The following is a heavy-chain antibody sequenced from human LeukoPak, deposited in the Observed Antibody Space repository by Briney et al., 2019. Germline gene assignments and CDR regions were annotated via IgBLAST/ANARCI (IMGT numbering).Heavy chain of an antibody. Sequence: PPETLSLTCTVSGGSISSSSYYWSWIRQPPGKGLEWIGYIYYSGSTNYNPSLKSRVTISVDTSKNQFSLKLSSVTAADTAVYYCARNGYYYYMDVWGKGTTVTISS. D-gene: IGHD2-8*01. CDR3: ARNGYYYYMDV. J-gene: IGHJ6*03. CDR1: GGSISSSSYY. CDR2: IYYSGST. V-gene: IGHV4-61*01.